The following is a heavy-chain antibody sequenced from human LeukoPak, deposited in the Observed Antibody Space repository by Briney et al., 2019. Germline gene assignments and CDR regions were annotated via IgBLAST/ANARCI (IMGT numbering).Heavy chain of an antibody. CDR2: LNPNSGNT. Sequence: ASVKVSCKAFGYTFTSNDINWVRQATGQGLEWMGWLNPNSGNTGYAQKFQGRVTITADKSTSTAYMELSSLRSEDTAVYYCARDSWEYYGSGSYYPNWFDPWGQGTLVTVSS. CDR1: GYTFTSND. CDR3: ARDSWEYYGSGSYYPNWFDP. V-gene: IGHV1-8*01. D-gene: IGHD3-10*01. J-gene: IGHJ5*02.